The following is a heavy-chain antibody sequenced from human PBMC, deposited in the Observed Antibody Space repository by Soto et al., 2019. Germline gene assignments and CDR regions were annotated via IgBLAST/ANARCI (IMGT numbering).Heavy chain of an antibody. CDR1: GFTFSSYA. Sequence: GGSLRLSCAATGFTFSSYAMSWFRQAPGKGLEWVSYISSSSSTIYYADSVKGRFTISRDNAKNSLYLQMNSLRAEDTAVYYCATDPLYCSSTSCYASDYWGQGTLVTVSS. V-gene: IGHV3-48*01. D-gene: IGHD2-2*01. CDR2: ISSSSSTI. CDR3: ATDPLYCSSTSCYASDY. J-gene: IGHJ4*02.